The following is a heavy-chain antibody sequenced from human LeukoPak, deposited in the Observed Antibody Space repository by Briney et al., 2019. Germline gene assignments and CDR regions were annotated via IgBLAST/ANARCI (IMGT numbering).Heavy chain of an antibody. J-gene: IGHJ4*02. CDR3: AKARIAAAGPPYFDY. V-gene: IGHV3-21*04. CDR2: ISGSSTYI. D-gene: IGHD6-13*01. Sequence: GGSLRLSCVASGFTFRTYSMNWVRQAPGKGLEWVSSISGSSTYIYYADSVKGRFTISRDNAKNSLFLQMNSLRAEDTAVYYCAKARIAAAGPPYFDYWGQGTLVTVSS. CDR1: GFTFRTYS.